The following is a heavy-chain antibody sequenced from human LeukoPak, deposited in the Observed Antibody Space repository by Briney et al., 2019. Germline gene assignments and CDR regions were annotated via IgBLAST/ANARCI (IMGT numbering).Heavy chain of an antibody. Sequence: GGSLRLSCTASGFTFINYWIHWVRQPPGKGLVWVSRINNDGGDTIYADSVRGRFTISKDNAKNTLYLQMNSLGAEDTAVYYCARGGSNHAFDIWGQGTVVTVSP. CDR2: INNDGGDT. J-gene: IGHJ3*02. V-gene: IGHV3-74*01. CDR1: GFTFINYW. CDR3: ARGGSNHAFDI.